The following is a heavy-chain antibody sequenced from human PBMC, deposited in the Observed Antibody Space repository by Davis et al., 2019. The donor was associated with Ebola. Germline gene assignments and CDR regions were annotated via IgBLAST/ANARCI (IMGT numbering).Heavy chain of an antibody. V-gene: IGHV4-4*07. CDR1: GGSISNVY. CDR2: IYNGNT. J-gene: IGHJ5*01. D-gene: IGHD6-6*01. CDR3: ARRGQEQIATSSENWLGP. Sequence: MPSETLSLTCTVSGGSISNVYWNWIRPPAGKGLEWIGRIYNGNTNYNPSLKSRVTVSSDTSKNQFSLRLNSVTAADTAVYYCARRGQEQIATSSENWLGPWGQGIQVTVSS.